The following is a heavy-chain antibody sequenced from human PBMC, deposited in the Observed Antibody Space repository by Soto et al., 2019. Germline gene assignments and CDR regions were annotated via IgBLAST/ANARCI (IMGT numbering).Heavy chain of an antibody. CDR3: AKAMRAKGITMIVVVPYYYYGMDV. Sequence: EVQLLESGGGLVQPGGSLRLSCAASGFTFSSYAMSWVRQAPGKGLEWVSAISGSGGSTYYADSVKGRFTISRDNSKNTLYLQMNRLRAEDTAVYYCAKAMRAKGITMIVVVPYYYYGMDVWGQGTTVTVSS. CDR1: GFTFSSYA. CDR2: ISGSGGST. D-gene: IGHD3-22*01. J-gene: IGHJ6*02. V-gene: IGHV3-23*01.